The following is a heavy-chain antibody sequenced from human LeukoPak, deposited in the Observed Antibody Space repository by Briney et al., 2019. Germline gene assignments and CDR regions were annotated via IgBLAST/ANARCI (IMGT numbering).Heavy chain of an antibody. Sequence: ASVKVSCKASGYTFTGYYMHWVRQAPGQGLEWMGWINPNSGGTNYAQKFQGRVTMTRDTSISTAYMELSRLRSDDTAVYYCARGLALSILWFGDIGHWGQGTLVTVSS. D-gene: IGHD3-10*01. CDR3: ARGLALSILWFGDIGH. J-gene: IGHJ5*02. V-gene: IGHV1-2*02. CDR1: GYTFTGYY. CDR2: INPNSGGT.